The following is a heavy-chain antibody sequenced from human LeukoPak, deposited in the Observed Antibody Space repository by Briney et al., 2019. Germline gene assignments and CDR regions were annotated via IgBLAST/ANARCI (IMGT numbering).Heavy chain of an antibody. CDR3: ARDQTYSGSGIYTYFDY. CDR1: GYTFTGYY. D-gene: IGHD3-10*01. CDR2: INPNSGGT. V-gene: IGHV1-2*02. Sequence: GASVKVSCKASGYTFTGYYMHWVRQAPGQGLEWMGWINPNSGGTNYAQKFQGRVTMTRDTSISTAYMELSRLRSDDTAVYYCARDQTYSGSGIYTYFDYWGQGILVTVSS. J-gene: IGHJ4*02.